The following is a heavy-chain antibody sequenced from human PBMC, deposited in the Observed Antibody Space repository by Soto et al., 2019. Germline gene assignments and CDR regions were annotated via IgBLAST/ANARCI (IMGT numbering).Heavy chain of an antibody. D-gene: IGHD2-15*01. CDR3: VHPYCSGGSCYGYFDY. CDR1: GFSLSTSGVS. V-gene: IGHV2-5*02. J-gene: IGHJ4*02. CDR2: IYWDDDK. Sequence: SGPTLVNPTQTLTLTCTFSGFSLSTSGVSVGWNRQPPGKALEWLALIYWDDDKRYRPSLKSRLTITKDTSKNQVVLTMTNMDPVDTATYYCVHPYCSGGSCYGYFDYWGQGTLVTVSS.